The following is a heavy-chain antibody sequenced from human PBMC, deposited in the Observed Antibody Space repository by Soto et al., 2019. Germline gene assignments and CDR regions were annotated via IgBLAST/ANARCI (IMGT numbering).Heavy chain of an antibody. D-gene: IGHD5-12*01. CDR3: SVANSNWFDP. CDR1: GGSISSRSSY. CDR2: IYHSGST. V-gene: IGHV4-39*01. Sequence: SETRSLTCTVSGGSISSRSSYWSWIRQPPGKGLEWIGNIYHSGSTYYSPSLESRVTISIDTSKNQFSLRLNSVTATDTAVYYCSVANSNWFDPWGQGTLVTVSS. J-gene: IGHJ5*02.